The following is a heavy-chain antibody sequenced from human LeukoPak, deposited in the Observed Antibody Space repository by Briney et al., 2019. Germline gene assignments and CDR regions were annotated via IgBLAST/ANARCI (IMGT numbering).Heavy chain of an antibody. CDR3: ARDSLFGSPQQLVTDY. J-gene: IGHJ4*02. D-gene: IGHD6-13*01. CDR2: IYTSGST. Sequence: SETLSLTCTVSGGSISSYYWSWIRQPAGEGLEWIGRIYTSGSTNYNPSLKSRVTMSVDTSKNQFSLKLSSVTAADTAVYYCARDSLFGSPQQLVTDYWGQGTLVSVSS. CDR1: GGSISSYY. V-gene: IGHV4-4*07.